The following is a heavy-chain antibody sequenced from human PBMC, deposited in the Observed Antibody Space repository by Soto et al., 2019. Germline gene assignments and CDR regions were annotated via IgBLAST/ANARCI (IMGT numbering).Heavy chain of an antibody. CDR3: AKREGNTYGLFH. V-gene: IGHV3-74*01. J-gene: IGHJ4*02. CDR1: GFSFSSYW. D-gene: IGHD5-18*01. CDR2: IKTDGSSA. Sequence: EVQLVESGGGLVQPGGSLRLSCAASGFSFSSYWIHWVRQAPGKGLVWVSRIKTDGSSADYADSVKARFTISRDNAKNTLYLQMNNLRGEDTAVYFCAKREGNTYGLFHWGQGTLVAVSS.